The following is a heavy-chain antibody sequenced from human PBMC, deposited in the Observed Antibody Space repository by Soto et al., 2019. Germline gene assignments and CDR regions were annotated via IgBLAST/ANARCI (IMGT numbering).Heavy chain of an antibody. V-gene: IGHV3-15*07. Sequence: GGSLRLSCAAPGFTFSTTWMNWVCQAPGKGLEWVGRIKSITNGGTTEYTAPVQGRFTISRDDSKNTLYLQMNSLKTEDTAVYYCTTGAGWLIDHWGQGTLVTVSS. CDR1: GFTFSTTW. CDR3: TTGAGWLIDH. J-gene: IGHJ4*02. D-gene: IGHD6-19*01. CDR2: IKSITNGGTT.